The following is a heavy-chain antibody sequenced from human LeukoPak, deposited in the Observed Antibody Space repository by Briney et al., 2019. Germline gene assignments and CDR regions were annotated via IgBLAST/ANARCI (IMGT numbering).Heavy chain of an antibody. CDR2: IYYSGST. V-gene: IGHV4-59*11. Sequence: PSETLSLTCTVSGGSISSHYWSWIRQPPGKGLEWIGYIYYSGSTNYNPSLKSRVTISVDTSKNQFSLKLSSVTAADTAVYYCARAPTFDYWGQGTLVTVSS. CDR3: ARAPTFDY. J-gene: IGHJ4*02. CDR1: GGSISSHY.